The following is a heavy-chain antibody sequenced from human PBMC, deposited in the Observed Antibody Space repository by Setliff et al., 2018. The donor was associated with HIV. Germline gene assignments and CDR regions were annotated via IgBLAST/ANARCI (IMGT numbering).Heavy chain of an antibody. CDR1: GGTFSDYS. D-gene: IGHD3-22*01. J-gene: IGHJ6*03. V-gene: IGHV4-34*01. CDR3: ARGAFDTSDYYSNSYYFYIDV. Sequence: SETLSLTCAVYGGTFSDYSWNWIRLVPGKGLEWIGEVNYNGDAIYNPSLKSRVTISLDTSKKQFSLRLSAVTAADTAVYYCARGAFDTSDYYSNSYYFYIDVWGKGTTVTVSS. CDR2: VNYNGDA.